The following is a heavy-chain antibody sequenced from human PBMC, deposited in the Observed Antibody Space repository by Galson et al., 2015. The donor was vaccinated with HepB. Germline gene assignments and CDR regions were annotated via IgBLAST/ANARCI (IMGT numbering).Heavy chain of an antibody. CDR3: ARWSDFDSSGSSPYYFYGMDV. Sequence: SLRLSCAASGFTFSSYSMNWVRQAPGKGLEWVSSISSSSSYIYYADSLKGRFTISRDNAKNSLYLQMNSLRAEDTAVYYCARWSDFDSSGSSPYYFYGMDVWGQGTTVTVSS. J-gene: IGHJ6*02. CDR1: GFTFSSYS. CDR2: ISSSSSYI. V-gene: IGHV3-21*01. D-gene: IGHD3-22*01.